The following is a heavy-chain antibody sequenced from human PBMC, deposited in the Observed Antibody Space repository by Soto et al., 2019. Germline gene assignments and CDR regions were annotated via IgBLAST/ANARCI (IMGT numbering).Heavy chain of an antibody. Sequence: EVQLVESGGDLVQPGGFLRLSCATSGFTFSRYWKHWVRQVPGKGLVWVSRINSDGSSISYSDSVKGRFTISRDNAKNTLYLQMNSLRVEYSAVYYCARLPVDTVTSLDYWGQGTLVTVSS. CDR2: INSDGSSI. CDR1: GFTFSRYW. J-gene: IGHJ4*02. D-gene: IGHD5-18*01. V-gene: IGHV3-74*01. CDR3: ARLPVDTVTSLDY.